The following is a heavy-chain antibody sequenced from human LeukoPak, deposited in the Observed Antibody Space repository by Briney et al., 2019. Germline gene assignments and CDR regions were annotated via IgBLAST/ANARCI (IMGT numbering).Heavy chain of an antibody. CDR3: ARVSMVRGVKTYYYYGMDV. D-gene: IGHD3-10*01. V-gene: IGHV4-59*01. J-gene: IGHJ6*02. CDR1: GGSISSYY. Sequence: PSETLSLTCTVSGGSISSYYWSWIRQPPGKGLEWIGYIYYSGSTNYNPSLKSRVTISVDTSKNQFSLKLSSVTAADTAAYYCARVSMVRGVKTYYYYGMDVWGQGTTVTVSS. CDR2: IYYSGST.